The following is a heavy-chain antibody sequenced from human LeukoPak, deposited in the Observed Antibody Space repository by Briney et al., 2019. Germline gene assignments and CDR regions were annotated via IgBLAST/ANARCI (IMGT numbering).Heavy chain of an antibody. J-gene: IGHJ4*02. CDR3: ARGGPEIWYPPAY. CDR1: GFTFSSYA. CDR2: ISYGGSNK. Sequence: GGSLRLSCAASGFTFSSYAMHWVRQAPGKGLEWVAVISYGGSNKYYADSVKGRFTISRDNSKNTLYLQMNSLRAEDTAVYYCARGGPEIWYPPAYWGQGTLVTVSS. D-gene: IGHD5-24*01. V-gene: IGHV3-30*04.